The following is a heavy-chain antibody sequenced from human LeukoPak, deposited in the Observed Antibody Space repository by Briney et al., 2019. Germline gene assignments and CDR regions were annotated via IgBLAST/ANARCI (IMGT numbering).Heavy chain of an antibody. CDR1: GFTFSNAW. D-gene: IGHD4-17*01. Sequence: GGSLRLSCAASGFTFSNAWMSWVRQAPGKGLEWVGRIKSKTDGGTTDYAAPAKGRFTISRDDSKTTLYLQMNSLKTEDTAVYYCTTLALPRGRLRENQYWGQGTLVTVSS. CDR2: IKSKTDGGTT. J-gene: IGHJ4*02. V-gene: IGHV3-15*01. CDR3: TTLALPRGRLRENQY.